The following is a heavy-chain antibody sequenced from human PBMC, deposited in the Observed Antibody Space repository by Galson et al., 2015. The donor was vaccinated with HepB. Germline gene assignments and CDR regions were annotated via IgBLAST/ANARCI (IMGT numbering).Heavy chain of an antibody. Sequence: SVKVSCKASGYTFTSYGISWARQAPGQGLEWMGWISAYNGNTNYAQKLQGRVTMTTDTSTSTAYMELRSLRSDDTAVYYCARELNSIAAAGTKDYWGQGTLVTVSS. CDR3: ARELNSIAAAGTKDY. V-gene: IGHV1-18*01. CDR1: GYTFTSYG. CDR2: ISAYNGNT. D-gene: IGHD6-13*01. J-gene: IGHJ4*02.